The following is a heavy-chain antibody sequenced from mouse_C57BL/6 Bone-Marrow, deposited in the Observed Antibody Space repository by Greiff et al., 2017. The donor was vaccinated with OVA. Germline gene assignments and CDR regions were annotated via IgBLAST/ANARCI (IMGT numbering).Heavy chain of an antibody. CDR1: GYTFTSYW. CDR3: ARPIYSNYFDY. D-gene: IGHD2-5*01. Sequence: QVQLQQPGAELVKPGASVKLSCKASGYTFTSYWMHWVKQRPGQGLEWIGMIHPNSGSTNYNEKSKSKATLTVDKSSSTAYMQLSSLTSEDSAVYYCARPIYSNYFDYWGPGTTHTVSS. J-gene: IGHJ2*01. CDR2: IHPNSGST. V-gene: IGHV1-64*01.